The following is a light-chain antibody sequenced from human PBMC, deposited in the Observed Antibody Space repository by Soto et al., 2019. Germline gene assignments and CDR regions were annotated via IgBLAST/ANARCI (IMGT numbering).Light chain of an antibody. CDR3: SSYTGSSTLYV. CDR2: DVS. J-gene: IGLJ1*01. CDR1: SSDVGGYNY. V-gene: IGLV2-14*01. Sequence: QSVLTQPASVSGSPGQSTTISCTGTSSDVGGYNYVSWYQQHPGKAPKLMIYDVSNRPSGVSNRFSGSKSGNTASLTISGIQAEDEADYYCSSYTGSSTLYVFGTGTKVTVL.